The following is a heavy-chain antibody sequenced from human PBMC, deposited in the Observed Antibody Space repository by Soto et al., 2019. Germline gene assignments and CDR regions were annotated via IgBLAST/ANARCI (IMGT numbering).Heavy chain of an antibody. J-gene: IGHJ4*02. D-gene: IGHD1-1*01. V-gene: IGHV1-18*01. Sequence: QVHLVQSGAEGKKPGASGRFSAKGFGYIFTTFVITGVRQAPGQGLEGMGWFSDHNGNTNYAQKLQGRVTVTRDTSTSTAYMELRNLRSDDTAVYYCARGRYGDYWGQGALVTVSS. CDR3: ARGRYGDY. CDR2: FSDHNGNT. CDR1: GYIFTTFV.